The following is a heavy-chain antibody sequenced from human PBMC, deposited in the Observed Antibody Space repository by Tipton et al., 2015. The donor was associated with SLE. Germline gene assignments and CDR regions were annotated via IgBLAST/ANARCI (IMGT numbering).Heavy chain of an antibody. V-gene: IGHV4-59*11. D-gene: IGHD6-19*01. CDR2: IDYSGST. CDR1: GDSISSHY. J-gene: IGHJ3*02. CDR3: ARDLQVITVQGLADGFDM. Sequence: TLSLTCTVSGDSISSHYWSWIRQSPGKGLEWIGYIDYSGSTNYNPSLKSRVTISIDTSKNQFSLTLRSVTAADTAVYYCARDLQVITVQGLADGFDMWGQGTMVTVSS.